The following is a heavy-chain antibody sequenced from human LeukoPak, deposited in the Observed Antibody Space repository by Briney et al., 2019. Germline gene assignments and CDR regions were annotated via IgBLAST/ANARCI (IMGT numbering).Heavy chain of an antibody. CDR3: AREKYSYGGGAFDY. CDR2: INPNSGGT. D-gene: IGHD5-18*01. CDR1: GYTFTGYY. V-gene: IGHV1-2*02. J-gene: IGHJ4*02. Sequence: ASVKVSCKASGYTFTGYYMHWVRQAPGQGLEWMGWINPNSGGTNYAQKFQGRVTMTRDTSISTAYMELSRLRSDDTAVYYCAREKYSYGGGAFDYWGQGTLVTLSS.